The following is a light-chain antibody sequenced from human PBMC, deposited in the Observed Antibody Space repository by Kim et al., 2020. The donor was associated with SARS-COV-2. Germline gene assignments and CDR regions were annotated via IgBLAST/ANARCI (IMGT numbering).Light chain of an antibody. J-gene: IGLJ3*02. CDR1: DSNVGSKT. V-gene: IGLV1-44*01. CDR3: AAWDVNLNGWV. CDR2: SNN. Sequence: QSALTQSPSVSGTPGQRVSISCSGSDSNVGSKTVNWYQQFSGSAPKLLIHSNNLRPSGVPDRFSGARSGTSASLVISGLQSEDEADYYCAAWDVNLNGWVFGGGTQLTVL.